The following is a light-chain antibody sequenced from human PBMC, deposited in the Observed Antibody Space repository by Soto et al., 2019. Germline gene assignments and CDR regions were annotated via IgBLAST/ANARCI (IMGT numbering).Light chain of an antibody. CDR3: QQYKNWPWT. Sequence: EIVMTQSPATLSVSPGERVTLSCRASQSISNNLVWYQQKPGQAPSLLIYGASTRATGIPARFSGSGSGTEFTLTISSLQSEDFAVYYCQQYKNWPWTFGQGTKVEIK. CDR1: QSISNN. CDR2: GAS. V-gene: IGKV3-15*01. J-gene: IGKJ1*01.